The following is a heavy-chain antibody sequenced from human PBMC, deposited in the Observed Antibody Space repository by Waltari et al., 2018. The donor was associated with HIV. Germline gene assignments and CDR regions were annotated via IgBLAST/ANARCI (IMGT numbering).Heavy chain of an antibody. J-gene: IGHJ5*01. CDR3: AAPPAKGTWFDS. V-gene: IGHV1-69*02. CDR2: SVAIIGVP. D-gene: IGHD3-10*01. CDR1: GETLKSYT. Sequence: QVHLVQSGTDVKKSGSSVKVSCRAPGETLKSYTINWVRQAPGKGLQWMGRLGWTGVSVAIIGVPKYAKIFRGRPSISADAVTNTAFMELTSLRPDDTAVYYCAAPPAKGTWFDSWGQGSLVIVSS.